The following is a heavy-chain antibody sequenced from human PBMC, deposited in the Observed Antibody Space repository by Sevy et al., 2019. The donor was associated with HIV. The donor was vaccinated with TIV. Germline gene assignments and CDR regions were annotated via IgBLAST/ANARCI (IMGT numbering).Heavy chain of an antibody. Sequence: GGSLRLSCAASGFTFSSYGMHWVRQAPGKGLEWVAVISYDGSNKYYADSVKGRFTISRDNSKNTLYLQMNSLRAEDTAVYYCAKRSGSYSGEYFQHWGQGTLVTVSS. CDR2: ISYDGSNK. V-gene: IGHV3-30*18. CDR1: GFTFSSYG. D-gene: IGHD1-26*01. CDR3: AKRSGSYSGEYFQH. J-gene: IGHJ1*01.